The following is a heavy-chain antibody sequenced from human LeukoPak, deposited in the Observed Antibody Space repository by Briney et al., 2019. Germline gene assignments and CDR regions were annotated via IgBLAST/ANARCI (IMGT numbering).Heavy chain of an antibody. V-gene: IGHV4-59*11. CDR2: IYHSGST. CDR1: GGSIDSHY. Sequence: SETLSLTCTVSGGSIDSHYWSWIRQPPGKGLEWIGYIYHSGSTNYNPSLRSRVTTSVDTSKNQFSLKLSSVTAADTAVYYCARYSSSSSFDPWGQGTLVTVSS. CDR3: ARYSSSSSFDP. D-gene: IGHD6-6*01. J-gene: IGHJ5*02.